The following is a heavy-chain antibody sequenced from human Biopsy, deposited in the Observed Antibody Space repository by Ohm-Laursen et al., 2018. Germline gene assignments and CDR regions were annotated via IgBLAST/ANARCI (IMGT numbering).Heavy chain of an antibody. D-gene: IGHD4-17*01. V-gene: IGHV3-21*01. CDR1: GFTFGRYT. Sequence: SLRLSCAASGFTFGRYTMNWVRQAPGKGLEWVSSISSSGSFIYFADSVKGRFTISRDNARNSLYLQMNSLRAEDTAVYYCGRGQTVAPGYYGMDVWGQGTTVTVSS. CDR2: ISSSGSFI. CDR3: GRGQTVAPGYYGMDV. J-gene: IGHJ6*02.